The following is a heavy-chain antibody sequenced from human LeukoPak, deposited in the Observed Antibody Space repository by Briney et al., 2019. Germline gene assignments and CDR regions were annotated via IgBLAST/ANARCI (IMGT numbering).Heavy chain of an antibody. CDR1: GGSISSGTNY. J-gene: IGHJ1*01. CDR2: IYSSGHT. CDR3: ARAASVAWYHFQR. Sequence: ASQTLSHTCTVSGGSISSGTNYWNWIRQRPGRGLEWIGYIYSSGHTYYNPSLKSRVFLSMDTSKKQISLKLTSVTAAETAVYYCARAASVAWYHFQRWGQGTLVTVSS. D-gene: IGHD6-13*01. V-gene: IGHV4-31*03.